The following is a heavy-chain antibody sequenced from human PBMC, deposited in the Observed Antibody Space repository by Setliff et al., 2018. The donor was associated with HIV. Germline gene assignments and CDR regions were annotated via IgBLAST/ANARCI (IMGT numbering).Heavy chain of an antibody. CDR2: IYYSGST. D-gene: IGHD3-22*01. V-gene: IGHV4-39*07. CDR1: GGSISSGSYY. CDR3: ANSPYYYDSSGYSYFDY. Sequence: PSETLSLTCTVSGGSISSGSYYWSWIRQPPGKGLEWIGSIYYSGSTHYNPSLKSRVTISVDTSKNQFSLKLSSVTAADTAVYYCANSPYYYDSSGYSYFDYWGQGTLVTVSS. J-gene: IGHJ4*02.